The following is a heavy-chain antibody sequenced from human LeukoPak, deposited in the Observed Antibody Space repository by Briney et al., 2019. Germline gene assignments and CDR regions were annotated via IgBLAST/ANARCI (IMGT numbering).Heavy chain of an antibody. CDR1: GGSIRSGSHY. J-gene: IGHJ4*02. CDR2: IYYSGST. CDR3: AKRDDSGSNLVDL. V-gene: IGHV4-39*02. D-gene: IGHD1-26*01. Sequence: KASETLSLTCTVSGGSIRSGSHYWAWIRQPPGKGLEWIGSIYYSGSTYYNPSLENRVTISIDTSKNHFSLKLSSLSAADTSVYYCAKRDDSGSNLVDLWGQGTLVTVS.